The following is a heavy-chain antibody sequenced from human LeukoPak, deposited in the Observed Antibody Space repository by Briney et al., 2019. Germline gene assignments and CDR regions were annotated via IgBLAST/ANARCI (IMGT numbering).Heavy chain of an antibody. D-gene: IGHD4-11*01. CDR3: ATITTAKGGAFDI. CDR1: GYTFTGYY. V-gene: IGHV1-2*02. Sequence: GASVKVSCKASGYTFTGYYMHWVRQAPGQGLEWMGWINPNSGGTNYAQKFQGRVTMTRDTSISTAYMELSRLRSDDTAVYYCATITTAKGGAFDIWGQGTMVTVSS. J-gene: IGHJ3*02. CDR2: INPNSGGT.